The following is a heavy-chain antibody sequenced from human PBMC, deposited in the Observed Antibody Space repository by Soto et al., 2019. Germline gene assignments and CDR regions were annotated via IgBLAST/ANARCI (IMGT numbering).Heavy chain of an antibody. V-gene: IGHV4-59*01. CDR3: AGLRGYAGSPIDY. D-gene: IGHD2-15*01. J-gene: IGHJ4*02. CDR2: ISYSGNT. CDR1: GGSIISGY. Sequence: TLSLTCTVSGGSIISGYWSWIRQPPGKGLEWIGYISYSGNTNYNPSLKSRVTMPVDTPKNQFSLRLSSATTADTAVYYCAGLRGYAGSPIDYWGQGTLVTVSS.